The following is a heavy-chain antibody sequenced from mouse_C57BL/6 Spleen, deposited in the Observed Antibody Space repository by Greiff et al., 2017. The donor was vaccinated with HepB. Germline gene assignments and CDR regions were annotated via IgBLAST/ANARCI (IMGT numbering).Heavy chain of an antibody. CDR3: TRGRLQFAY. J-gene: IGHJ3*01. V-gene: IGHV5-9-1*02. Sequence: EVKLMESGEGLVKPGGSLKLSCAASGFTFSSYAMSWVRQTPEKRLEWVAYISSGGDYIYYADTVKGRFTISRDNARNTLYLQMSSLKSEDTAMYYCTRGRLQFAYWGQGTLVTVSA. D-gene: IGHD1-2*01. CDR2: ISSGGDYI. CDR1: GFTFSSYA.